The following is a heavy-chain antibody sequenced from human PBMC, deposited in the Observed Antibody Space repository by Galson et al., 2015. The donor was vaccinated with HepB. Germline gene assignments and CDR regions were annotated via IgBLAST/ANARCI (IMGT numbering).Heavy chain of an antibody. J-gene: IGHJ4*02. CDR2: ISSSSSTI. D-gene: IGHD3-3*01. Sequence: SLRLSCVASGFTFSSYSMNWVRQAPGKGLEWVSYISSSSSTIYYADSVKGRFTISRDNAKNSLYLQMNSLRAEDTAVYYCARGAIRFLEWLLDGDFDYWGQGTLVTVSS. CDR3: ARGAIRFLEWLLDGDFDY. V-gene: IGHV3-48*01. CDR1: GFTFSSYS.